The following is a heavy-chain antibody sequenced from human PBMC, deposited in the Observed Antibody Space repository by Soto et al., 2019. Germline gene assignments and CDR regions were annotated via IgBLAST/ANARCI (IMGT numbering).Heavy chain of an antibody. CDR2: IYYTGST. J-gene: IGHJ4*02. Sequence: SSETLSLTCTVSGVSINGDYWTWIRQPPGRGLEWIGYIYYTGSTSYNPSLRSRVTISVDRSKNQFSLKLGSVTAADTALYYCARDQGHAYYRAGFDYWGQGILVTVSS. V-gene: IGHV4-59*01. CDR3: ARDQGHAYYRAGFDY. CDR1: GVSINGDY. D-gene: IGHD1-26*01.